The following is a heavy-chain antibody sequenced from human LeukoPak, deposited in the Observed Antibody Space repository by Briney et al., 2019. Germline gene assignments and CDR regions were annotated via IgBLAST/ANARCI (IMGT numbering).Heavy chain of an antibody. CDR3: VRDSDGSSRLSGAT. D-gene: IGHD1-26*01. CDR2: IASSGGST. CDR1: GFTVSSYA. J-gene: IGHJ5*02. Sequence: GGSVRLSCAGSGFTVSSYAMSWVRQARGRGLEWVSSIASSGGSTYYADSVEGRFTISRDNSKDTLYIQMSSLRVEDSALYYCVRDSDGSSRLSGATWGQGTLVTVSA. V-gene: IGHV3-23*01.